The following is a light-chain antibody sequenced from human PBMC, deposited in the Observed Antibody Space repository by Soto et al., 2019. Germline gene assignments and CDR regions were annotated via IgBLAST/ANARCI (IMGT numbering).Light chain of an antibody. CDR2: DVS. Sequence: QSVLTQPASVSGSPGQSITISCTGTSGDVGGYDYVSWYQQHPGKAPKLMIYDVSNRPSGVSYRFSGSKSGNMASLTISGLQTEDEADYYCSSYTSSSSPPYVFGTGTKVTVL. CDR3: SSYTSSSSPPYV. V-gene: IGLV2-14*01. J-gene: IGLJ1*01. CDR1: SGDVGGYDY.